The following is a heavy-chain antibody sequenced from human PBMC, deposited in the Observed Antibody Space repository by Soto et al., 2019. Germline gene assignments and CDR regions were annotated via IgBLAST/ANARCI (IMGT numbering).Heavy chain of an antibody. D-gene: IGHD2-15*01. Sequence: EVQLVESGGGLVQPGGSLRLSSAACGFTFSGYWMAWVRQAPGKGLEWVANINQGGGEKYHVDSVKGRFTISRDNAENSLYLQMNSLRAEDTAVYYCARDATYCLDCWGRGTLVTVSS. CDR1: GFTFSGYW. CDR3: ARDATYCLDC. CDR2: INQGGGEK. V-gene: IGHV3-7*03. J-gene: IGHJ4*02.